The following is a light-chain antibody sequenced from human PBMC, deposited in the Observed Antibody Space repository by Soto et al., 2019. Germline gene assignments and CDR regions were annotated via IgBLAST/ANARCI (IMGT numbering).Light chain of an antibody. Sequence: EIVLTQSSGTLSLSPGERATLSCRASQSVSSSYLAWYQQKPGQAPRLLIYGASSRATGIQDRFSGSGSGTDFTLTISRLDPEDFAVYYCQQYGSSPGTFGQGTKVEIK. CDR3: QQYGSSPGT. J-gene: IGKJ1*01. V-gene: IGKV3-20*01. CDR1: QSVSSSY. CDR2: GAS.